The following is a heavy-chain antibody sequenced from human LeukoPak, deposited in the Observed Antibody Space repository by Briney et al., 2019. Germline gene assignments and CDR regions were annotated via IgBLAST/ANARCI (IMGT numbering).Heavy chain of an antibody. CDR1: GFTVSSNY. Sequence: SGGSLRLSCAASGFTVSSNYMSWVRQAPGKGLEWVSVIYSGGSTYYADSVKGRFTISRHNSKNTLYLQINSLRAEDTAVYYCARAESNYDSSGGYGMDVWGQGTTVTVSS. D-gene: IGHD3-22*01. J-gene: IGHJ6*02. CDR2: IYSGGST. CDR3: ARAESNYDSSGGYGMDV. V-gene: IGHV3-53*04.